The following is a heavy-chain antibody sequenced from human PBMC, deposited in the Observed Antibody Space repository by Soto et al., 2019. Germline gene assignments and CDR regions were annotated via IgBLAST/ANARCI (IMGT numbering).Heavy chain of an antibody. CDR1: GGSISSGDYY. J-gene: IGHJ6*02. Sequence: SETLSLTCTVSGGSISSGDYYWSWIRQPPGKGLEWIGYIYYSGSTYYNPSLKSRVTISVDTSKNQFSLKLSSVTAADTAVYYCARSRFDCSSTSCYPYGMDVWGQGTTVTVSS. CDR3: ARSRFDCSSTSCYPYGMDV. V-gene: IGHV4-30-4*01. CDR2: IYYSGST. D-gene: IGHD2-2*01.